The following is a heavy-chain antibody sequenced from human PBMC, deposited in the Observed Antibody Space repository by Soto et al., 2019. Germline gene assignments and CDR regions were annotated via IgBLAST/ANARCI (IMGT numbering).Heavy chain of an antibody. J-gene: IGHJ4*02. CDR2: ISYDGSNK. D-gene: IGHD5-12*01. CDR1: GFTFSSYG. Sequence: GGSLRLSCAASGFTFSSYGMHWVRQGPGKGLEWVAVISYDGSNKYYADSVKGRFTISRDNSKNTLYLQMNSLRAEDTAVYYCAKEVEDGYNDGLFDYWGQGTLVTVSS. V-gene: IGHV3-30*18. CDR3: AKEVEDGYNDGLFDY.